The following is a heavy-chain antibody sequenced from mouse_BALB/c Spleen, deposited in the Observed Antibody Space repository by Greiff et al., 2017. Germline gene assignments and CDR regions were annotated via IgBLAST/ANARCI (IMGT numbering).Heavy chain of an antibody. CDR2: IWGDGST. CDR1: GFSLTGYG. V-gene: IGHV2-6-7*01. D-gene: IGHD2-3*01. CDR3: AIYDGYYPAWFAY. J-gene: IGHJ3*01. Sequence: VMLVESGPGLVAPSQSLSITCTVSGFSLTGYGVNWVRQPPGKGLEWLGMIWGDGSTDYNSALKSRLSISKDNSKSQVFLKMNSLQTDDTARYYCAIYDGYYPAWFAYWGQGTLVTVSA.